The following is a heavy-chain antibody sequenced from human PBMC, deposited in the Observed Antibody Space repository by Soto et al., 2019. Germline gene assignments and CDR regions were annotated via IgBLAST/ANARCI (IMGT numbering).Heavy chain of an antibody. CDR2: IWYDGSNK. D-gene: IGHD6-13*01. Sequence: GGSLRLSCAASGFTFSSYGMHWVRQAPGKGLEWVAVIWYDGSNKYYADSVKGRFTISRDNSKNTLYLQMNSLRAEDTAVYYCARDYGGGSGSSWYYYYYYGMDVWGQGTTVTVSS. CDR3: ARDYGGGSGSSWYYYYYYGMDV. CDR1: GFTFSSYG. V-gene: IGHV3-33*01. J-gene: IGHJ6*02.